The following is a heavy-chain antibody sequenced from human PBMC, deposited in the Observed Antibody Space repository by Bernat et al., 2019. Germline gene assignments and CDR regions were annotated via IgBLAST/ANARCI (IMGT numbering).Heavy chain of an antibody. J-gene: IGHJ4*02. D-gene: IGHD3-22*01. V-gene: IGHV1-69*08. CDR3: ARDGSARYYDSSGYYY. Sequence: QVQLVQSGAEVKKPGSSVKVSCKASGCTFSSYTISWVRQAPGQGLEWMGRIIPILGIVNYAQKFQGRVTITADKSTSTAYMELSSLRSEDTAVYYCARDGSARYYDSSGYYYWGQGTLVTVSS. CDR2: IIPILGIV. CDR1: GCTFSSYT.